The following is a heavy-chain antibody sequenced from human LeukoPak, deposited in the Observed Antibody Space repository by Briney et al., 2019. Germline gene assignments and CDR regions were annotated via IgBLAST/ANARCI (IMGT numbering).Heavy chain of an antibody. CDR3: ASNLFVDTAMSADDAFDI. CDR1: GFTFSSYG. J-gene: IGHJ3*02. D-gene: IGHD5-18*01. CDR2: IWYGGSNK. V-gene: IGHV3-33*01. Sequence: GGSLRLSCAASGFTFSSYGMHWVRQAPGKGLEWVAVIWYGGSNKYYADSVKGRFTISRDNSKNTLYLQMNSLRAEDTAVYYCASNLFVDTAMSADDAFDIWGQGTMVTVS.